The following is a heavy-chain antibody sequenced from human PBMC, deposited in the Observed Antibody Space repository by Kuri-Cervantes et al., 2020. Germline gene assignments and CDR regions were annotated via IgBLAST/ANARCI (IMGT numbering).Heavy chain of an antibody. V-gene: IGHV3-30*02. CDR3: AKGGAAGAFYYHYYYMDV. CDR2: IWYDGRNK. CDR1: GFTFGNYG. Sequence: GESLKISCAGSGFTFGNYGMHWVRQAPGKGLEWVAVIWYDGRNKYYADSVKGRFTISRDNVKDTLYLEMNSLGVEDTAVYYCAKGGAAGAFYYHYYYMDVWGEGTAVTVSS. J-gene: IGHJ6*03. D-gene: IGHD6-13*01.